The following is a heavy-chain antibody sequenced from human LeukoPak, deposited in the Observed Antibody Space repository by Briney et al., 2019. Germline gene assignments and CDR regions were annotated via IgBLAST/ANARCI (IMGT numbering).Heavy chain of an antibody. J-gene: IGHJ4*02. V-gene: IGHV1-46*01. CDR2: INPSGCST. Sequence: ASVNLSCKASGYTFTSYYIHWVRQAPAPGLEWMGIINPSGCSTSYAQKFQGRVTMTRDISTSTVYVELSSLRSEDTAVYYCARVLSSGYSDYFDYWGQGTLVTVSS. CDR1: GYTFTSYY. CDR3: ARVLSSGYSDYFDY. D-gene: IGHD3-22*01.